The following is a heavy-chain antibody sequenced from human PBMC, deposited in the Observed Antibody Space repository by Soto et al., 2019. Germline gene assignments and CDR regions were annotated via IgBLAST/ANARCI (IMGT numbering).Heavy chain of an antibody. CDR2: ISDDGSNK. V-gene: IGHV3-30*18. CDR1: GFTFSSYG. D-gene: IGHD3-10*01. J-gene: IGHJ6*02. Sequence: QVQLVESGGGVVQPGRSLRLSCAASGFTFSSYGMHWVRQAPGKGLEWVAVISDDGSNKDYADSVKGRFTISRDNSKHALYLQMNSLRVEDKVVYYSAKVGPRGYYGSGRYYYSMDVWGQGTTVSVS. CDR3: AKVGPRGYYGSGRYYYSMDV.